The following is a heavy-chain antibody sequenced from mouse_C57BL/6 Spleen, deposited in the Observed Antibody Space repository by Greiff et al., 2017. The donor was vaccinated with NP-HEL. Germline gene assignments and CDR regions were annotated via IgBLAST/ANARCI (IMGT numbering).Heavy chain of an antibody. J-gene: IGHJ3*01. V-gene: IGHV5-17*01. CDR3: AREVKRGFAY. CDR1: GFTFSDYG. D-gene: IGHD2-2*01. CDR2: ISSGSSTI. Sequence: EVKLMESGGGLVKPGGSLKLSCAASGFTFSDYGMHWVRQAPEKGLEWVAYISSGSSTIYYADTVKGRFTISRDNAKNTLFLQMTSLRSEDTAMYYCAREVKRGFAYWGQGTLVTVSA.